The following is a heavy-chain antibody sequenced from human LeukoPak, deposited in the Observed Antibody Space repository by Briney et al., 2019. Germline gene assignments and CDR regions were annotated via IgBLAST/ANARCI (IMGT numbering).Heavy chain of an antibody. Sequence: SETLSLTCIVSGGSINNYYWSWLRQSPGKGLEWIGFISYSGSTNYNPSLKSRVTMSLDTSKNQFSLKLSSVTAADTAVYYCARDREGAMTGFDYWGPGTLVTVSS. CDR3: ARDREGAMTGFDY. CDR2: ISYSGST. D-gene: IGHD1-26*01. CDR1: GGSINNYY. J-gene: IGHJ4*02. V-gene: IGHV4-59*01.